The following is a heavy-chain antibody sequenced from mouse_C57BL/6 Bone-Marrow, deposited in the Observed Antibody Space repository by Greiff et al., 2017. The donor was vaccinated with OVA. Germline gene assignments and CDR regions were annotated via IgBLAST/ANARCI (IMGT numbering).Heavy chain of an antibody. V-gene: IGHV1-18*01. CDR3: ARSYYGSRNWYFDV. D-gene: IGHD1-1*01. CDR1: GYTFTDYN. CDR2: INPNNGGT. Sequence: VQLKQSGPELVKPGASVKIPCKASGYTFTDYNMDWVKQSHGKSLEWIGDINPNNGGTIYNQKFKGKATLTVDKSSSTAYMELRSLTSEDTAVYYCARSYYGSRNWYFDVWGTGTTVTVSS. J-gene: IGHJ1*03.